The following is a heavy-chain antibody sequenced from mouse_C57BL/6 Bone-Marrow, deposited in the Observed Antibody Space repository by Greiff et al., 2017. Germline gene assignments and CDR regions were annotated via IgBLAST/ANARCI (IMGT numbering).Heavy chain of an antibody. D-gene: IGHD2-4*01. CDR1: GFTFSSYA. CDR3: TREGDDYAFDY. J-gene: IGHJ2*01. Sequence: EVKLMESGEGLVKPGGSLKLSCAASGFTFSSYAMSWVRQTPEKRLEWVAYISSGGDYIYYADTVKGRFTISRDNARNTLYLQMSSLKSEDTAMYYCTREGDDYAFDYWGQGTTLTVSS. CDR2: ISSGGDYI. V-gene: IGHV5-9-1*02.